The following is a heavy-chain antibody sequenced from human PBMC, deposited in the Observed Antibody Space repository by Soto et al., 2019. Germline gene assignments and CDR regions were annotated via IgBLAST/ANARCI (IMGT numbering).Heavy chain of an antibody. CDR3: ARGQAYSSSSFDY. Sequence: GGSLRLSCAASGFTFSSYAMHWVRQAPGKGLEWVAVISYDGSNKYYADSVKGRFTISRDNSKNTLYLQMNSLRAEDTAVYDCARGQAYSSSSFDYWGQGTLVTVSS. CDR1: GFTFSSYA. J-gene: IGHJ4*02. D-gene: IGHD6-6*01. CDR2: ISYDGSNK. V-gene: IGHV3-30*04.